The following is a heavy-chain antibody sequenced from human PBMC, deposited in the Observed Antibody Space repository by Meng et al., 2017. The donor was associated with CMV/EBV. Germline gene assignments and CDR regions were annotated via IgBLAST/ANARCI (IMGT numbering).Heavy chain of an antibody. CDR2: INHSGST. Sequence: QGSGPGLVKPSQTLSLTCAVYGGSFSGYYWSWIRQPPGKGLEWIGEINHSGSTNYNPSLKSRVTISVDTSKNQFSLKLSSVTAADAAVYYCARESMVRGEDWGQGTLVTVSS. CDR1: GGSFSGYY. V-gene: IGHV4-34*09. CDR3: ARESMVRGED. D-gene: IGHD3-10*01. J-gene: IGHJ4*02.